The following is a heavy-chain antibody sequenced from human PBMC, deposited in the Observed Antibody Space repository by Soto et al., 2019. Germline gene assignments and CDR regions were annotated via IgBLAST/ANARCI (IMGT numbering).Heavy chain of an antibody. CDR1: GFTFSSYA. J-gene: IGHJ6*03. D-gene: IGHD6-19*01. CDR2: ISGSGGST. Sequence: EVQLLESGGGLVQPGGSLRLSCAASGFTFSSYAMSWVRQAPGKGLEWVSAISGSGGSTYYADSVKGRFTISRDNPKNTLYLQMNSLRAEDTAVYYCVKDLWAVAGLHYYYYYYMDVWGKGPRSPSP. CDR3: VKDLWAVAGLHYYYYYYMDV. V-gene: IGHV3-23*01.